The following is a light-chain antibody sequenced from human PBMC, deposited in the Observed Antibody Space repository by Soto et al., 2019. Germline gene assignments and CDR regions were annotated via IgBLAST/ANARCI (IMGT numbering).Light chain of an antibody. Sequence: EFVLTQSPGTLSLSPGERASLSCRASQTVRNNYLAWYQQKPGQAPRLLIYDASNRATGIPARFSGSGSGTDFTLTISSLEPEDFAVYYCQQRSNWPATFGQGTKVDIK. CDR2: DAS. V-gene: IGKV3-11*01. CDR1: QTVRNNY. J-gene: IGKJ1*01. CDR3: QQRSNWPAT.